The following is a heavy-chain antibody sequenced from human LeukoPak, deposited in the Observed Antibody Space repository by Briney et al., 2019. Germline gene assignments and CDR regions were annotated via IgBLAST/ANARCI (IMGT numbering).Heavy chain of an antibody. J-gene: IGHJ4*02. Sequence: GGSLRLSCAASGFTFDDYTMHWVHQAPGKGLEWVSLISWDGGSTYYADSVKGRFTISRDNSKNSLYLQMNSLRTEDTALYYCAKDNTVRGVYYFDYWGQGTLVTVSS. CDR2: ISWDGGST. CDR3: AKDNTVRGVYYFDY. V-gene: IGHV3-43*01. CDR1: GFTFDDYT. D-gene: IGHD3-10*01.